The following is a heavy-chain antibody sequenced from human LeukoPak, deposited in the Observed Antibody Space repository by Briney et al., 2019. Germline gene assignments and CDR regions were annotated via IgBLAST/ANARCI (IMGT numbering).Heavy chain of an antibody. CDR3: AKSQDYYDFWSGYFDY. D-gene: IGHD3-3*01. CDR1: GFTFSSYG. V-gene: IGHV3-30*02. CDR2: LAYNGNDQ. Sequence: GGSLRLSCAASGFTFSSYGMHWVRQAPGKGLEWVAFLAYNGNDQYYADSVKGRFTISRDNSKNTLYLQMNSLRAEDTAVFYCAKSQDYYDFWSGYFDYWGQGTLVTVSS. J-gene: IGHJ4*02.